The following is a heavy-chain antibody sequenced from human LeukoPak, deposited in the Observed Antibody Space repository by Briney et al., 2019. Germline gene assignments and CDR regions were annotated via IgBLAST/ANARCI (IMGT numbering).Heavy chain of an antibody. V-gene: IGHV4-4*02. CDR3: AGLVGRYSSGLYYYYFDY. D-gene: IGHD3-22*01. CDR1: GFTFSSYAM. J-gene: IGHJ4*02. Sequence: GSLRLSCAASGFTFSSYAMSWVRQPPGKGLEWIGEMYLSGTTHPNPSVKSRVTISIDKSKNQFFLNLSSVTAADTAVYYCAGLVGRYSSGLYYYYFDYWGQGTLVTVSS. CDR2: MYLSGTT.